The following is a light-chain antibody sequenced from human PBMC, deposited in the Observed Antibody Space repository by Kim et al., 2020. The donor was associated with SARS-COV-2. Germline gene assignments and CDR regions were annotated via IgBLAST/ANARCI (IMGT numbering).Light chain of an antibody. CDR3: QQYGGSPT. J-gene: IGKJ1*01. V-gene: IGKV3-20*01. CDR1: QSVRSSS. Sequence: LSPGDRATLSCRASQSVRSSSLAWYQQKPGQAPGLLIYGASSRATGIPDRFSGSGSGTDFTLTISRLESEDSAVYYCQQYGGSPTFGQGTKVDIK. CDR2: GAS.